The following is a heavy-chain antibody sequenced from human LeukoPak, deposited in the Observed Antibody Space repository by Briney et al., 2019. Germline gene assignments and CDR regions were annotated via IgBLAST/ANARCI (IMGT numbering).Heavy chain of an antibody. D-gene: IGHD4-17*01. CDR1: GFTFSSYS. V-gene: IGHV3-21*01. Sequence: GGSLRLSCAASGFTFSSYSMNWVRQAPGKGLEWVSSISSSSSYIHYADSVKGRFTISRDNAKNSLYLQMNSLRAEDTAVYYCARERGIRSVDYWGQGTLVTVSS. J-gene: IGHJ4*02. CDR3: ARERGIRSVDY. CDR2: ISSSSSYI.